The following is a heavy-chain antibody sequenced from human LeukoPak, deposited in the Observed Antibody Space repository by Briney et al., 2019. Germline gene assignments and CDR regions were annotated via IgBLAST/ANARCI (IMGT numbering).Heavy chain of an antibody. CDR3: ARLGTAIVDS. CDR2: IYYSGST. CDR1: GGSIRSSSYY. D-gene: IGHD5-18*01. V-gene: IGHV4-39*01. Sequence: SETLSLTCTVSGGSIRSSSYYWGWIRQPPGKGLEWIGSIYYSGSTYYTPSLKSRVTISVDTSKNQFSLNLSSVTAADTAVYYCARLGTAIVDSWGQGTLVTVSS. J-gene: IGHJ4*02.